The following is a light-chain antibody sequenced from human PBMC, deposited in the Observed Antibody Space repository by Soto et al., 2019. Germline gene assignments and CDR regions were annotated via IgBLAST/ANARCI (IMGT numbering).Light chain of an antibody. Sequence: EIVLTQSPGTLSLSPGERATLSCRASQSVSSSYLAWYQQKPGQAPRLLISGASSRATGIPDRFSGSGSGTDFTLTISSLEPEDFAVYYCQQRSNWPPEITFGQGTRLEIK. CDR2: GAS. CDR1: QSVSSSY. J-gene: IGKJ5*01. CDR3: QQRSNWPPEIT. V-gene: IGKV3D-20*02.